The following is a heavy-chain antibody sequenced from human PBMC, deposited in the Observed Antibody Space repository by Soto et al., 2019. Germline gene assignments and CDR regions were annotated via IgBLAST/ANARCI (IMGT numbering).Heavy chain of an antibody. CDR1: GFMFSSYG. V-gene: IGHV3-23*01. CDR3: AKRLSRDFDY. Sequence: PGGSLRLSCAASGFMFSSYGMTWVRQAPGKGLEWVSSISSSGSNTYYADSVKGRFTISRDNSKNTLYLQMNSLGAEDTAVYYCAKRLSRDFDYWGQGTLVTVSS. D-gene: IGHD2-2*01. CDR2: ISSSGSNT. J-gene: IGHJ4*02.